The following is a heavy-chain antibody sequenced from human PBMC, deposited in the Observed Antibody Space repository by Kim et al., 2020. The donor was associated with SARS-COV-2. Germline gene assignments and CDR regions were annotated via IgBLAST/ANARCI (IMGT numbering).Heavy chain of an antibody. D-gene: IGHD3-22*01. Sequence: SGPTLVKPTQTLTLTCSFSGFSLSTSGVGVGWIRQPPGNALEWLALIYWDDDKYYSPSLKSRLTITKDTSKNQVVLTMTNMDPVDTATYYCAHHNYDTSGYLLDYWGQGTLVTVSS. CDR3: AHHNYDTSGYLLDY. CDR2: IYWDDDK. CDR1: GFSLSTSGVG. J-gene: IGHJ4*02. V-gene: IGHV2-5*02.